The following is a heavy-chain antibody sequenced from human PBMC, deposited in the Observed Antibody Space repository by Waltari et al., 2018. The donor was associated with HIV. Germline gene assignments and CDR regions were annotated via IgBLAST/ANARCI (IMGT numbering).Heavy chain of an antibody. Sequence: VQLVQSGAEVKKPGASVKVSCKPSGYTFTGYYLHWVRQAPGQGLEWMGWINPNSGGTNYAQNFQGRVTMTRDTSISTAYMELSRLRSDDTAVYYCATPSYDSSGYYSAGSEFDYWGQGTLVTVSS. CDR3: ATPSYDSSGYYSAGSEFDY. J-gene: IGHJ4*02. D-gene: IGHD3-22*01. V-gene: IGHV1-2*02. CDR1: GYTFTGYY. CDR2: INPNSGGT.